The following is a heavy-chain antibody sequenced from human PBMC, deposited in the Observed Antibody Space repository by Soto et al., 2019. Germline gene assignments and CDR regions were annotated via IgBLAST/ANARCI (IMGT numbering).Heavy chain of an antibody. CDR1: GFTFSNHW. J-gene: IGHJ4*02. V-gene: IGHV3-74*01. Sequence: VGSLRLSCAASGFTFSNHWMHWVRQAPGKGLAWVSRIDNDRGTSNYADSVKGRFTISRDNAKNTLYLEVNSLRVEDTAVYYCAIQSSYGGYFESWGQGALVTVSS. D-gene: IGHD4-17*01. CDR2: IDNDRGTS. CDR3: AIQSSYGGYFES.